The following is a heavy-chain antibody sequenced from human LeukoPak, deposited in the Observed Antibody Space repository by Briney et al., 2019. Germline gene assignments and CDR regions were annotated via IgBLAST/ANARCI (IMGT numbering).Heavy chain of an antibody. CDR1: GFTVSSNY. CDR2: IYSGGST. Sequence: GGSLRLSCAASGFTVSSNYMSWVRQAPGKGLEWVSVIYSGGSTYYADSVKGRLTISRDNSKNTLYLQMNSLRAEDTAVYYCARDHSGYHDYWGQGTLVTVSS. CDR3: ARDHSGYHDY. D-gene: IGHD5-12*01. V-gene: IGHV3-53*01. J-gene: IGHJ4*02.